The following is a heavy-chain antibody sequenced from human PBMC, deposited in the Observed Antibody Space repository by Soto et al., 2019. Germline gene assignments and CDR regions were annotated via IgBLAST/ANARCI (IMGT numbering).Heavy chain of an antibody. J-gene: IGHJ5*02. V-gene: IGHV1-8*02. CDR2: MNPNSGNT. CDR3: TSGWYPHANWFDP. D-gene: IGHD6-13*01. Sequence: QVQLVQSGAEVKKPGSSVKVSCKASGGTFSSYAISWVRQAPGQGLEWMGWMNPNSGNTGYAQKFQGRVTMTRNTSISTAYMELSSLRSEDTAVYYCTSGWYPHANWFDPWGQGTLVTVSS. CDR1: GGTFSSYA.